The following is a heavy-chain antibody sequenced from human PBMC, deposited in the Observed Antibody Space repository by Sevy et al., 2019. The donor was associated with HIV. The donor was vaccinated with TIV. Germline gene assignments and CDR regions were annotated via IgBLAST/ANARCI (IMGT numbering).Heavy chain of an antibody. CDR2: IKSRSDGGTT. J-gene: IGHJ4*02. Sequence: GGSLRLSCAASGLGFTNAWMSWVRQAPGKGLEWVGRIKSRSDGGTTDFASPVKGRFIISRDDTKNTLYLQMNSLKTEDPAVYYCTTGHGSVAYWGQGTLVTVSS. D-gene: IGHD3-10*01. CDR1: GLGFTNAW. CDR3: TTGHGSVAY. V-gene: IGHV3-15*01.